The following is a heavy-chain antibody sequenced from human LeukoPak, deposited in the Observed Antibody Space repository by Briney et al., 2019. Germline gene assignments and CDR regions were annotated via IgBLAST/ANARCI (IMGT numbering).Heavy chain of an antibody. CDR1: GGSISSYY. D-gene: IGHD6-25*01. Sequence: SETLSLTCTVSGGSISSYYWSWIRQPPGKGLEWIGYIYYSGSTNYNPSLKSRVTISVDTSKNQFSLKLSSVTAADTAVYYCARFSGSGWTYDYWGQGTLVTVSS. J-gene: IGHJ4*02. V-gene: IGHV4-59*01. CDR3: ARFSGSGWTYDY. CDR2: IYYSGST.